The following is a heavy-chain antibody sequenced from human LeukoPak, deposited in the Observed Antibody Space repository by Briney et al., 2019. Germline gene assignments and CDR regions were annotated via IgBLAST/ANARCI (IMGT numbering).Heavy chain of an antibody. D-gene: IGHD4-17*01. CDR2: LSSSSSTM. J-gene: IGHJ4*02. Sequence: PGGSLRLSCAASGFTFSSYSMSWVRQAPGKGLEWVSFLSSSSSTMFYADSVKGRFTISRDNGKSSLYLQMNSLRDEDTAVYYCARTVTSFYYFDYWGQGALVTVSS. CDR1: GFTFSSYS. V-gene: IGHV3-48*02. CDR3: ARTVTSFYYFDY.